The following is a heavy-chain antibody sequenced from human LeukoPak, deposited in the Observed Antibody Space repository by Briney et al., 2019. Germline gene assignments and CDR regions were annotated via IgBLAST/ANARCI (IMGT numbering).Heavy chain of an antibody. Sequence: GGSLRLSCAASGFTFSSYWMSWVRQAPGKGLEWVASINQDGSEKYYVASVKGRFTISRDNAKNSLYLQMNSLRAEDTAVYYCARVRSAVVVPAPIFGYWGQGTLVTVSS. CDR3: ARVRSAVVVPAPIFGY. V-gene: IGHV3-7*01. CDR2: INQDGSEK. D-gene: IGHD2-2*02. CDR1: GFTFSSYW. J-gene: IGHJ4*02.